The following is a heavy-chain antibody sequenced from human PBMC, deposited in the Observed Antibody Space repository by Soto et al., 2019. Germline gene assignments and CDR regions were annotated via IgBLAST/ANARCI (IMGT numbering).Heavy chain of an antibody. Sequence: GGSLRLSCAASGFTFSSYSMNWVRQAPGKGLEWVSYISSSSSSTIYYADSVKGRFTISRDNAKNSLYLQMNSLRDEDTAVYYCARDPGSPYYYYGMDVWGQGTTVTVSS. CDR3: ARDPGSPYYYYGMDV. CDR1: GFTFSSYS. V-gene: IGHV3-48*02. D-gene: IGHD6-13*01. J-gene: IGHJ6*02. CDR2: ISSSSSSTI.